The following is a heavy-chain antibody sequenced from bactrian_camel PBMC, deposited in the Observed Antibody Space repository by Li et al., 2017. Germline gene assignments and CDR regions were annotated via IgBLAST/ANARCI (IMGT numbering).Heavy chain of an antibody. J-gene: IGHJ4*01. CDR1: GDTIGRYC. V-gene: IGHV3S9*01. CDR2: IDGAGDA. D-gene: IGHD3*01. Sequence: VQLVESGGGSVQVGGSLTLSCVASGDTIGRYCMGWFRQIPDREREGVAGIDGAGDATYADSVKGRFTISQDNRNTMVYLQMNSLQPEDTAVYYCAADFPATGSPLTDCSSKYGRNYWGQGTQVTVS. CDR3: AADFPATGSPLTDCSSKYGRNY.